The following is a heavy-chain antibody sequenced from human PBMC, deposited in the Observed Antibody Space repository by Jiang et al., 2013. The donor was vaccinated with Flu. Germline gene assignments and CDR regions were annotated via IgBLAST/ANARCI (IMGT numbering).Heavy chain of an antibody. Sequence: CKAAGGTLSRHGINWVRQAPGQGLEWMGRIIPIIDTANYAQKFLGRVRLTTDKTTTTVYMDVNNLRSEDTAVYYCARDTLQSTVATYEPLDFWGQGTLVTVSS. V-gene: IGHV1-69*04. CDR3: ARDTLQSTVATYEPLDF. CDR1: GGTLSRHG. D-gene: IGHD6-19*01. J-gene: IGHJ3*01. CDR2: IIPIIDTA.